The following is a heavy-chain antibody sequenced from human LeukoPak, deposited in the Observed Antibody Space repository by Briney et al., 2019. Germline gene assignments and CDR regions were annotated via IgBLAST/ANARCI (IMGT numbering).Heavy chain of an antibody. CDR1: GFTFSSYS. Sequence: PGGSLRLSCAASGFTFSSYSMTWVRQAPGKGLEWVSSISSSSSYIYYADSVKGRFTISRDNAKNSLYLQMSSLRAEDTAVYYCARDSNWNGFDPWGQGTLVTVSS. J-gene: IGHJ5*02. CDR3: ARDSNWNGFDP. D-gene: IGHD1-1*01. V-gene: IGHV3-21*01. CDR2: ISSSSSYI.